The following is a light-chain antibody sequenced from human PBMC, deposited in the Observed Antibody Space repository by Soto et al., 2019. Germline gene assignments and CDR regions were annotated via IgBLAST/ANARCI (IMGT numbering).Light chain of an antibody. J-gene: IGLJ2*01. Sequence: QSALTQPASVSGSPGQSITISCTGTSSDVGGYDFVSWYQQYPGKAPKLIIYAVSNRPSGVSNRFSGSKSGNTASLTISGLQAEDEADYYCNSYTSTGGVGFGGGTKVTVL. CDR2: AVS. CDR1: SSDVGGYDF. V-gene: IGLV2-14*01. CDR3: NSYTSTGGVG.